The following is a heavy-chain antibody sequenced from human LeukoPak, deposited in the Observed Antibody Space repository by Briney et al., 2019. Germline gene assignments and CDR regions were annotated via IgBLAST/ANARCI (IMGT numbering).Heavy chain of an antibody. CDR3: ARARGAGPGGHFDH. CDR1: GFTFSSYG. Sequence: GGSLRLSCAASGFTFSSYGMHWVRQAPGKGLEWVAVISYDGSNKYYADSVKGRFTISRDNAKNSLYLQMNSLRDEDTAVYYCARARGAGPGGHFDHWGQGTLVTVSS. D-gene: IGHD6-19*01. V-gene: IGHV3-30*03. J-gene: IGHJ4*02. CDR2: ISYDGSNK.